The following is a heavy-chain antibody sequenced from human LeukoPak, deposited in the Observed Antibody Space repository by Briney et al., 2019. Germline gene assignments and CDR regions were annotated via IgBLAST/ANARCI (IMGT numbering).Heavy chain of an antibody. D-gene: IGHD3-22*01. CDR2: ISYDGSNK. V-gene: IGHV3-30*14. CDR1: GFTFSSYA. CDR3: ARTKYYYDSSGYPDAFDI. Sequence: GGSLRLSCAASGFTFSSYAMHWVRQAPGKGLEWVAVISYDGSNKFYADSVEGRFTISRDNSKNTLYLQMNGLRAEDTAVYYCARTKYYYDSSGYPDAFDIWGQGTMVTVSS. J-gene: IGHJ3*02.